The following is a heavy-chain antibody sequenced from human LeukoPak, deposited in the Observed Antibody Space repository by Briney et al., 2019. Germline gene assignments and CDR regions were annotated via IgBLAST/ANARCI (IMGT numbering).Heavy chain of an antibody. J-gene: IGHJ4*02. CDR1: GYTFTGYY. V-gene: IGHV1-2*02. CDR3: ARDEST. CDR2: LNPNSGET. Sequence: ASVKVSCKASGYTFTGYYLHWLRQAPGQGLEWMGWLNPNSGETNYAQKFKGRVTMTRDTSISTAYMEVSRLTSDDTAVFYCARDESTWGQGTLVTVSS. D-gene: IGHD5/OR15-5a*01.